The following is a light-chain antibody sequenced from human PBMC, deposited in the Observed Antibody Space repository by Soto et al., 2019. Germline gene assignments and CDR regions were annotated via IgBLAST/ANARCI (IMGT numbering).Light chain of an antibody. CDR3: QQYGSSPLT. J-gene: IGKJ4*01. CDR1: QSVSSNY. Sequence: EIVLTQSPGTLSLSPGERATLSCGASQSVSSNYFAWYQQKPGRAPRLLIYGASSRATGIPDRFSGSGSGTDFSLTISRLEPDHFAVYYCQQYGSSPLTFGGGTTVQIK. CDR2: GAS. V-gene: IGKV3-20*01.